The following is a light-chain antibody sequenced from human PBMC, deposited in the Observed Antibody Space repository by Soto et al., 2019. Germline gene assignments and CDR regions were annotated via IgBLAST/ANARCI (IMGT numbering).Light chain of an antibody. Sequence: TVMKLYPSKQRGSPGEGATLSCRASEGIGDTLAWYQQKAGQAPRLLIYDASSRATGIPARFRGSGAGTGYTLSISGLGTADDAVFYCQQLTDRLPWTFGQGTRLEIK. CDR1: EGIGDT. CDR3: QQLTDRLPWT. CDR2: DAS. V-gene: IGKV3D-15*01. J-gene: IGKJ5*01.